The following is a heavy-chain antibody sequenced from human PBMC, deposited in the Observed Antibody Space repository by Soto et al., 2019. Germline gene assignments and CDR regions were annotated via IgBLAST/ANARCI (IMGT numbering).Heavy chain of an antibody. Sequence: PGGSLRLSCAASGFTFSSYSMNWVRQAPGKGLEWVSSISSSSSYIYYADSVKGRFTISRDNAKNSLYLQMNSLRAEDTAVYYCARVGMGIVVVPAAPVGYYYYYGMDVWGQGTTVTVSS. CDR2: ISSSSSYI. CDR1: GFTFSSYS. J-gene: IGHJ6*02. V-gene: IGHV3-21*01. CDR3: ARVGMGIVVVPAAPVGYYYYYGMDV. D-gene: IGHD2-2*03.